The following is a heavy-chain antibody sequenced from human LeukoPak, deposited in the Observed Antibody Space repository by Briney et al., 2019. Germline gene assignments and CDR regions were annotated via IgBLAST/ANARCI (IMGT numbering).Heavy chain of an antibody. CDR1: GFTFSSYW. J-gene: IGHJ4*02. D-gene: IGHD3-22*01. CDR3: ARGGWYYYDSSGYYPCDY. Sequence: PGGSLRLSCAASGFTFSSYWMHWVRQAPGKGLVWVSRINSDGSSTSYADSVKGRFTISRDNAKNTLYLQMNSLRAEDTAVYYCARGGWYYYDSSGYYPCDYWGQGTLVTVSS. V-gene: IGHV3-74*01. CDR2: INSDGSST.